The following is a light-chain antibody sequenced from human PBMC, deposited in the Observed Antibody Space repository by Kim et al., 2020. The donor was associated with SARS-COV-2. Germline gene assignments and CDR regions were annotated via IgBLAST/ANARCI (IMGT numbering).Light chain of an antibody. CDR3: QSADSSGTYVV. CDR2: KDS. J-gene: IGLJ2*01. Sequence: SYELTQPPSLSVSPGQTARLTCSGDALPKQYAYWYQQKPGQAPVLVIYKDSERPSGIPERFSGSSSGTTVTLTISGVQAEDEADYYCQSADSSGTYVVLGGGTQWTVL. CDR1: ALPKQY. V-gene: IGLV3-25*03.